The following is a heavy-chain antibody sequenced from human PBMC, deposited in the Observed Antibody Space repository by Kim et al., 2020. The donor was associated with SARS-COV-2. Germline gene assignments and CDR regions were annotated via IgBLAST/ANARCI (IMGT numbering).Heavy chain of an antibody. V-gene: IGHV4-39*07. CDR1: GGSISSSSYY. CDR3: ARDHLGVDP. CDR2: IYYSGST. D-gene: IGHD3-16*01. Sequence: SETLSLTCTVSGGSISSSSYYWGWIRQPPGKGLEWIGSIYYSGSTYYNPSLKSRVTISVDTSKNQFSLKLSSVTAADTAVYYCARDHLGVDPWGQGTLVTVSS. J-gene: IGHJ5*02.